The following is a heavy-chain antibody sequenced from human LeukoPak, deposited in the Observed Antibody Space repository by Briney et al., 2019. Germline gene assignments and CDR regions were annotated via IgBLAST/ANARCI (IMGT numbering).Heavy chain of an antibody. D-gene: IGHD1-26*01. J-gene: IGHJ4*02. Sequence: SETLSLTCTVSGGSISNSDYYWDWIRQPPGKGLEWIGSINYRGNTYYKPSLESRVTISVDTSKNQFSLKLSSVTAADTAVYYCARHRYSIVDYWGQGTLVTVSS. CDR2: INYRGNT. V-gene: IGHV4-39*01. CDR1: GGSISNSDYY. CDR3: ARHRYSIVDY.